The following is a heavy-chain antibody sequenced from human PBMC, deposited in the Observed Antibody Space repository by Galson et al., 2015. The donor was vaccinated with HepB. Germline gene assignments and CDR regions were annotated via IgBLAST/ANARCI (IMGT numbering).Heavy chain of an antibody. D-gene: IGHD3-10*01. CDR3: ARSLGRRGVDPQPYYFDY. CDR1: GFTFSSYA. CDR2: ISASGSNT. V-gene: IGHV3-48*02. J-gene: IGHJ4*02. Sequence: SLRLSCAASGFTFSSYAVTWVRQAPGKGLEWVSCISASGSNTYYAGSVKGRLTISRDNAKSSLYLQLNSLRDEDTAVYYCARSLGRRGVDPQPYYFDYWGQGTLVTVSS.